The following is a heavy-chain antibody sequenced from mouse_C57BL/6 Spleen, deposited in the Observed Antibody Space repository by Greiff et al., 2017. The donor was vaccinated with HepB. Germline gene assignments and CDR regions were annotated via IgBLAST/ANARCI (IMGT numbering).Heavy chain of an antibody. Sequence: QVQLKQPGAELVKPGASVKLSCKASGYTFTSYWMQWVKQRPGQGLEWIGEIDPSDSYTNYNQKFKGKATLTVDTSSSTAYMQLSSLTSEDSAVYYCARKNYDYDVFDYWGQGTTLTVSS. V-gene: IGHV1-50*01. CDR1: GYTFTSYW. CDR3: ARKNYDYDVFDY. CDR2: IDPSDSYT. D-gene: IGHD2-4*01. J-gene: IGHJ2*01.